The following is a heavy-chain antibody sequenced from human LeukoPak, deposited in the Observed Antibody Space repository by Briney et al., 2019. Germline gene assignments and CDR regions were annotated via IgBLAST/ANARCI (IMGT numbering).Heavy chain of an antibody. V-gene: IGHV3-21*01. J-gene: IGHJ3*02. Sequence: GGSLRLSCAASGFTFSTSSMHWVRQAPGKGLEWVSSISSSSSYKYYAGSVKGRFTISRDNAKNSVYLQMNSLRVEDMALYYCTRDNPYSESLAADDAFDIWGQGTMVTVSS. CDR1: GFTFSTSS. D-gene: IGHD1-26*01. CDR2: ISSSSSYK. CDR3: TRDNPYSESLAADDAFDI.